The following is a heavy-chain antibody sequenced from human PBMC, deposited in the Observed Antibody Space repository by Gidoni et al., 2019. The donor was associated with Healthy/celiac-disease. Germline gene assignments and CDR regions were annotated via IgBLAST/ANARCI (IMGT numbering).Heavy chain of an antibody. D-gene: IGHD1-7*01. Sequence: EVQLVESGGGLVQPGGSLRLSCAASGFTVSSNYMSWVRQAPGKGLEWVSVIYSGGSTYYADSVKGRFTISRHNSKNTLYLQMNSLRAEDTAVYYCARSLLETGTTLRDAFDIWGQGTMVTVSS. CDR2: IYSGGST. J-gene: IGHJ3*02. CDR1: GFTVSSNY. V-gene: IGHV3-53*04. CDR3: ARSLLETGTTLRDAFDI.